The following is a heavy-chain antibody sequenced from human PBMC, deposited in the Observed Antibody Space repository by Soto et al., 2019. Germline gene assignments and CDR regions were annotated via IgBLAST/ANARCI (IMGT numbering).Heavy chain of an antibody. CDR1: GFTFSNYA. V-gene: IGHV3-64*01. D-gene: IGHD3-10*01. CDR3: ARAWRGDV. CDR2: ISGNGDTT. Sequence: EVQLVESGGGLVQPGGSLRLSCVASGFTFSNYAMHWVRQAPGKGLECVSVISGNGDTTYYANSVKDRFTISRDNSKDTLYIQMGRLRADDMAVYYCARAWRGDVWGQGTTVAVSS. J-gene: IGHJ6*02.